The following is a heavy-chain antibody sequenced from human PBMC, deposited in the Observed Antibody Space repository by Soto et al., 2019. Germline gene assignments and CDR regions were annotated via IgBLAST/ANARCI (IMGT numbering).Heavy chain of an antibody. J-gene: IGHJ6*02. V-gene: IGHV1-69*13. CDR2: IIPIFGTA. CDR3: ARIVGYCSGGSCYSNRYYYYGMDV. Sequence: GASVKVSCKASGGTFSSYAISWLRQAPGQGLEWMGGIIPIFGTANYAQKFQGRVTITADESTSTAYMELSSLRSEDTAVYYCARIVGYCSGGSCYSNRYYYYGMDVWGQGTTVTVSS. D-gene: IGHD2-15*01. CDR1: GGTFSSYA.